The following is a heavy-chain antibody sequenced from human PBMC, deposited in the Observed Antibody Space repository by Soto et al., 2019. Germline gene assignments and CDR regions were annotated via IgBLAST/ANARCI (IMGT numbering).Heavy chain of an antibody. CDR1: GYTFTSYG. CDR2: ISAYNGNT. V-gene: IGHV1-18*04. J-gene: IGHJ6*02. Sequence: QVQLVQSGAEVKKPGASVKVSCKASGYTFTSYGISWVRQAPGQGLEWMGWISAYNGNTNYAQKLQGRVTMTTDTSTSTAYMELRSLRSDHTAVYYCARVAYYYDSSGYYYYYGMDVWGQGTTVTVSS. CDR3: ARVAYYYDSSGYYYYYGMDV. D-gene: IGHD3-22*01.